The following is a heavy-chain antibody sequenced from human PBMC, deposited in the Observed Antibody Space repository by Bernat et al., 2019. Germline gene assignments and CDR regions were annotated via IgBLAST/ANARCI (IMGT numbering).Heavy chain of an antibody. CDR1: GYTLTELS. D-gene: IGHD2-15*01. J-gene: IGHJ4*02. V-gene: IGHV1-24*01. Sequence: QVQLVQPGAEVKKPGASVKVSCKVSGYTLTELSMHWVRQAPGKGLEWMGGFDPEDGETIYAKKFKGRVTMTEDTSTDTAYMELSSLRSEDTAVYYCATGLKRSRIWGYWGQGTLVTVSS. CDR2: FDPEDGET. CDR3: ATGLKRSRIWGY.